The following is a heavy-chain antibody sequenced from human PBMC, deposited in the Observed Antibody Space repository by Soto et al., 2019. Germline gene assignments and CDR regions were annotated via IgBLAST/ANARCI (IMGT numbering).Heavy chain of an antibody. Sequence: SETLSLTCTVSGGSISSSSYYWGWIRQPPGKGLEWIGSIYYSGSTYYNPSLKSRVTISVDTSKNQFSLKLSSVTAADTAVYYCAITLSFRASFGVAPFHFHYWGQGTLVTVSS. CDR3: AITLSFRASFGVAPFHFHY. V-gene: IGHV4-39*01. CDR2: IYYSGST. CDR1: GGSISSSSYY. D-gene: IGHD3-3*01. J-gene: IGHJ4*02.